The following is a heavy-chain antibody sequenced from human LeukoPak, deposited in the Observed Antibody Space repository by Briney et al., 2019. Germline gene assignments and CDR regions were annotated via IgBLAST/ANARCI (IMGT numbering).Heavy chain of an antibody. Sequence: GASVKVSCKASGYTFTGYYMHWVRQAPGQGLEWMGWINPNSGGTNYAQKFQGRVTMTRDTSISTAYMELSRLRSDDTAVYYCARAEGGCDSSGYTVDYWGQGTLVTVSS. V-gene: IGHV1-2*02. D-gene: IGHD3-22*01. CDR3: ARAEGGCDSSGYTVDY. CDR2: INPNSGGT. J-gene: IGHJ4*02. CDR1: GYTFTGYY.